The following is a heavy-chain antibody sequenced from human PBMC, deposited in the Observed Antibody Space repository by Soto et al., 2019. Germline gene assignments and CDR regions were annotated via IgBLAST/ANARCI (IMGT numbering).Heavy chain of an antibody. D-gene: IGHD3-10*01. Sequence: QVHLVQSGAEVKKAGSSVKVSCKASGGTVSSYAITWVRQAPGKGLEWRGVFIPIFVSAHYAQKFQGRGTITADESTSTAYMELSGLRSEDTAIYYCARDLASDSTGFRGYDLWGQGTLVTVSS. V-gene: IGHV1-69*01. CDR2: FIPIFVSA. J-gene: IGHJ4*02. CDR1: GGTVSSYA. CDR3: ARDLASDSTGFRGYDL.